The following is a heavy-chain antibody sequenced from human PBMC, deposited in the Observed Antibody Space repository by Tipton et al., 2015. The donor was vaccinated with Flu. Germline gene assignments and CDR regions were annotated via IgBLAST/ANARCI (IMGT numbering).Heavy chain of an antibody. D-gene: IGHD5-18*01. V-gene: IGHV3-23*01. J-gene: IGHJ4*02. CDR3: VKDVDLTMVTATGFDS. CDR2: IGGGGDRI. CDR1: GFTFSTYD. Sequence: SLRLSCVTSGFTFSTYDMSWARQAPGKGLEWVSVIGGGGDRINDADSVKGRFTVSRDNSKNTMFLQMNSLRADDTAVYYCVKDVDLTMVTATGFDSWGQGALVTVSA.